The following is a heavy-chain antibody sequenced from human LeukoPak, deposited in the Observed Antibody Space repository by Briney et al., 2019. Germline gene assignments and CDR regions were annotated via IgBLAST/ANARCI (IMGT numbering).Heavy chain of an antibody. V-gene: IGHV5-51*01. J-gene: IGHJ4*02. D-gene: IGHD5-12*01. CDR3: ARPYNEEWLRLDY. CDR2: IYSGDSNT. CDR1: GYSFTSYW. Sequence: GESLKISCKGSGYSFTSYWIGWVRQMPGKGLEWMGIIYSGDSNTRYSPSFQGQVTISADKSISTAYLQWSSLKASDTAMYYCARPYNEEWLRLDYWGQGTLVTVSS.